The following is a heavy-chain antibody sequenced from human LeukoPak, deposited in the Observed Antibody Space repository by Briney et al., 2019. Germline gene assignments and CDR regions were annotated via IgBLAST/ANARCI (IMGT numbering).Heavy chain of an antibody. CDR1: GFTFDDYA. CDR3: AKDGVRSLSSRGTFDY. CDR2: ISGSGGST. Sequence: PGGSLRLSCAASGFTFDDYAMHWVRQAPGKGLEWVSAISGSGGSTYYADSVKGRFTISRDNSKNTLYLQMNSLRAEDTAVYYCAKDGVRSLSSRGTFDYWGQGTLVTVSS. J-gene: IGHJ4*02. V-gene: IGHV3-23*01. D-gene: IGHD2-2*01.